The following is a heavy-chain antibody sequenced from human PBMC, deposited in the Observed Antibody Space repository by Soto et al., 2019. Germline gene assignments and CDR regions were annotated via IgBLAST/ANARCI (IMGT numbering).Heavy chain of an antibody. Sequence: QVQLVESGGGVVQPGRSLSLSCAASGFTFSSYGMHWVRQAPGKGLEWVAVLWYDGSNKYNADSVKGRFPISRDNSKNTLYLQMNSLRAEDTAVYYCAREYDYFWGSYRYSNDPFDYWGQGTLVTVSS. CDR2: LWYDGSNK. J-gene: IGHJ4*02. D-gene: IGHD3-16*02. CDR3: AREYDYFWGSYRYSNDPFDY. CDR1: GFTFSSYG. V-gene: IGHV3-33*01.